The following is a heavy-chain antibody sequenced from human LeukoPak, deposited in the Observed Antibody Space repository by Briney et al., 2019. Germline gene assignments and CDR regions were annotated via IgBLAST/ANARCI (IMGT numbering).Heavy chain of an antibody. CDR2: SSAYNGNT. Sequence: GASVTVSCKASSYTFTSYGILWVRQAPGPGLEWMGWSSAYNGNTNYAQKLQGRVTMTTDTSTSTAYMELRSLRSDDTAVYYCARSIAAADFDYWGQGTLVTVSS. V-gene: IGHV1-18*04. CDR3: ARSIAAADFDY. J-gene: IGHJ4*02. D-gene: IGHD6-13*01. CDR1: SYTFTSYG.